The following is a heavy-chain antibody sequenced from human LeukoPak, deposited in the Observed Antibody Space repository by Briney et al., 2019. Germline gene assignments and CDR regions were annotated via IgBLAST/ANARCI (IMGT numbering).Heavy chain of an antibody. J-gene: IGHJ4*02. Sequence: GGSLRLSCAASGFTLSSYAMSWVRQAPGKELEWVSAISGSGGSTYYADSVKGRFTISRDNSKNTLYLQMNSLRAEDTAVYYCAKYKTSTVTTGFDYWGQGTLVTVSS. CDR1: GFTLSSYA. V-gene: IGHV3-23*01. D-gene: IGHD4-17*01. CDR2: ISGSGGST. CDR3: AKYKTSTVTTGFDY.